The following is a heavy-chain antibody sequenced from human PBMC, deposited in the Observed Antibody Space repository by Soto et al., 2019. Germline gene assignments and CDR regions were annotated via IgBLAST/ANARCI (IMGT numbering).Heavy chain of an antibody. V-gene: IGHV4-34*01. CDR3: ARPSGSYYGHFDY. D-gene: IGHD1-26*01. J-gene: IGHJ4*02. CDR1: GGSFSGYY. Sequence: QVQLQQWGAGLLKPSETLSLTCAVYGGSFSGYYWSWIRQPPGKGLEWIGEINDSGSTNYNPSLKSRVTISVDTSKNQFSLKLSSVTAADTAVYYCARPSGSYYGHFDYWGQGTLVTVSS. CDR2: INDSGST.